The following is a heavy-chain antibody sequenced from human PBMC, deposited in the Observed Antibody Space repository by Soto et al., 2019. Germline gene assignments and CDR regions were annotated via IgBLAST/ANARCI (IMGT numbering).Heavy chain of an antibody. V-gene: IGHV4-28*01. CDR2: IYYSGST. CDR1: GYCISSSNW. D-gene: IGHD5-18*01. Sequence: PSETLSLTCAVSGYCISSSNWWGWIRQPPGKGLEWIGYIYYSGSTYYNPSLKSRVTMSVDTSKNQFSLKLSSVTAVDTAVYYCARNLGDTANYGMDVWGQGTTVTVSS. CDR3: ARNLGDTANYGMDV. J-gene: IGHJ6*02.